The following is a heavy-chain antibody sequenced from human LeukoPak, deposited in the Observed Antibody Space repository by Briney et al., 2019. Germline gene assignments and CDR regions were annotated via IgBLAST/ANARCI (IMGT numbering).Heavy chain of an antibody. CDR1: GGSFSGYY. V-gene: IGHV4-34*01. J-gene: IGHJ3*02. CDR2: INHSGST. D-gene: IGHD3-22*01. CDR3: AGEHYYDSSGSRNDAFDI. Sequence: SESLSLTCAVYGGSFSGYYWSWIRQPPGKGLEWIGEINHSGSTNYNPSLKSRVTISVDTSKNQFSLKLSSVTAADTAVYYCAGEHYYDSSGSRNDAFDIWGQGTMVTVSS.